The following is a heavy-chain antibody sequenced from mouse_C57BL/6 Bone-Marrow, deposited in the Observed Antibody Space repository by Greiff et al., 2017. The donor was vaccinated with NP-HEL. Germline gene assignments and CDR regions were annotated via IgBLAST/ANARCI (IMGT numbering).Heavy chain of an antibody. V-gene: IGHV1-26*01. D-gene: IGHD2-3*01. J-gene: IGHJ4*01. CDR1: GYTFTDYY. CDR2: INPNNGGT. CDR3: ARVEGYGAMDY. Sequence: EVQLQQSGPELVKPGASVKISCKASGYTFTDYYMNWVKQSHGKSLEWIGDINPNNGGTSYNQKFKGKATLTVDKSSSTAYMELRSLTSEDSAVYYCARVEGYGAMDYWGQGTSVTVSS.